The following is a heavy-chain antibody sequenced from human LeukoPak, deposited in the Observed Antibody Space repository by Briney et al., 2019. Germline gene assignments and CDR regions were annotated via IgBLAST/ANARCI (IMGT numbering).Heavy chain of an antibody. J-gene: IGHJ4*02. CDR2: INPNSGYT. CDR1: GYTFTDYF. V-gene: IGHV1-2*02. D-gene: IGHD5-12*01. CDR3: AREAQQLATPNKAFDY. Sequence: ASVKVSCKASGYTFTDYFMHWVRLAPGQGLEWMGWINPNSGYTSSAQKFQGRAAVTRDTSISTAYMELSRLRSDDTAVYYCAREAQQLATPNKAFDYWGQGTLVTVSS.